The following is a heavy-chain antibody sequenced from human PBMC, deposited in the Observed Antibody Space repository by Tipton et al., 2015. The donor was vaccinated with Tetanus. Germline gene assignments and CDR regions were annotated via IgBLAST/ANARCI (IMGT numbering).Heavy chain of an antibody. V-gene: IGHV4-34*01. Sequence: TLSLTCAVYGGSFTDYSWSWIRQPPGQGLEWIGEVNQAGNTDYIPSLKGRVTMSLDTSKSQLSLNLSSVTAAGTAVYYCARGPRTRIYDSGGYSFRYFYGMDVWGLGATVTVSS. CDR2: VNQAGNT. CDR1: GGSFTDYS. J-gene: IGHJ6*02. D-gene: IGHD3-22*01. CDR3: ARGPRTRIYDSGGYSFRYFYGMDV.